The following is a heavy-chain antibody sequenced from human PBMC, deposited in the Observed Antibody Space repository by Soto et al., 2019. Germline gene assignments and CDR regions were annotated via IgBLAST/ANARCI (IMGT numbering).Heavy chain of an antibody. Sequence: GASLKVSCKASGYTFTSYGIIWVRQAPGQGLEWMGWISAYNGNTNYAQKLQGRVTMTTDTSTSTAYMELRSLRSDDTAVYYCARDYDILTGYYEWGQGILVNVSS. V-gene: IGHV1-18*01. D-gene: IGHD3-9*01. CDR3: ARDYDILTGYYE. CDR2: ISAYNGNT. J-gene: IGHJ4*02. CDR1: GYTFTSYG.